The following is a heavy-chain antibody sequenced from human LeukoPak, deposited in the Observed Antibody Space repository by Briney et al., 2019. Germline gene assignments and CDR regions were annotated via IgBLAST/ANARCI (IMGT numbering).Heavy chain of an antibody. CDR3: AGYDPSTYYYYGMDV. Sequence: GGSLRLSCAASGFTFDDYAMHWVRQTPGKGLEWVSGISWNSGDIGYADSVKGRFTISRDNAKNSLYLQMNSLRAEDTAVYYCAGYDPSTYYYYGMDVWGQGTTVTVSS. CDR1: GFTFDDYA. J-gene: IGHJ6*02. V-gene: IGHV3-9*01. CDR2: ISWNSGDI. D-gene: IGHD2-2*01.